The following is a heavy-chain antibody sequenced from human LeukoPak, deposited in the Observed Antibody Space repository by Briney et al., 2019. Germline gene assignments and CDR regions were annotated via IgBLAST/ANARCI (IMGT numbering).Heavy chain of an antibody. CDR1: GGSFSGYY. J-gene: IGHJ4*02. CDR2: INHSGST. CDR3: ARVERYYYDSSGYYPVFDY. V-gene: IGHV4-34*01. D-gene: IGHD3-22*01. Sequence: PSETLSLTCAVYGGSFSGYYWSWIRQPPGKGLEWIGEINHSGSTNYNPSLKSRVTISVDTSKNQFSLKLGSVTAEDTAVYYCARVERYYYDSSGYYPVFDYWGQGTLVTVSS.